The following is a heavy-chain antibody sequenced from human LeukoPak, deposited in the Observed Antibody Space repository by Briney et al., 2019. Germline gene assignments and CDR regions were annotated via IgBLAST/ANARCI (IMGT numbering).Heavy chain of an antibody. V-gene: IGHV3-7*03. J-gene: IGHJ4*02. D-gene: IGHD4-17*01. Sequence: GGSLRLSCAASGFTFSSYWMSCVRQAPGKGLEWVANIKQDGSEKYYVDSVKGRFTISRNNAKNSLYLQMNSLRAEDTAVYYCAREYYGDPNYDYWGQGTLVTVSS. CDR1: GFTFSSYW. CDR2: IKQDGSEK. CDR3: AREYYGDPNYDY.